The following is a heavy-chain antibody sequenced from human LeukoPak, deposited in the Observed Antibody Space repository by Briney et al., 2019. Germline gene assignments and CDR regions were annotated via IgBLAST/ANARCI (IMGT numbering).Heavy chain of an antibody. CDR1: GFTFSSYS. D-gene: IGHD3-10*01. V-gene: IGHV3-21*01. J-gene: IGHJ4*02. CDR2: ISSSSSYI. CDR3: ARDVLWFGELFSGGDY. Sequence: PGGSLRLSCAASGFTFSSYSMSWVRQAPGKGLEWVSSISSSSSYIYYADSVKGRFTISRDNAKNSLYLQMNSLRAEDTAVYYCARDVLWFGELFSGGDYWGQGTLVTVSS.